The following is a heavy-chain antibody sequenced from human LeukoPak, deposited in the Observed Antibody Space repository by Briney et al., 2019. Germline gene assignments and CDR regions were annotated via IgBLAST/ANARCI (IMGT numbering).Heavy chain of an antibody. D-gene: IGHD6-13*01. CDR3: ASRSKYSSSWYLDY. V-gene: IGHV3-30*03. CDR2: IAYDGSNK. J-gene: IGHJ4*02. CDR1: GFTFSTYD. Sequence: PGRSLRLSCAASGFTFSTYDMHWVRQAPGKGLEWVAVIAYDGSNKYYGDSVNGRFTISRDNSKNTLYLQMDSLRAEDTAVYYCASRSKYSSSWYLDYWGQGALVTVSS.